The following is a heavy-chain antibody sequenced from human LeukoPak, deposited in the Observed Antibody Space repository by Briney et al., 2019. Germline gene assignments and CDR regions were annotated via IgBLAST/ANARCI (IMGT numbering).Heavy chain of an antibody. CDR2: IKSKTDGGTA. V-gene: IGHV3-15*01. J-gene: IGHJ4*02. CDR1: GFTFSNAW. Sequence: GGSLRLSCAASGFTFSNAWMSWVRQAPGKGLEWVGRIKSKTDGGTAEYAAPVKGRFTISRDDSKNTLYLQMNSLKTEDTAVYYCTKPSYSYGYDYWGQGTLVTVSS. CDR3: TKPSYSYGYDY. D-gene: IGHD5-18*01.